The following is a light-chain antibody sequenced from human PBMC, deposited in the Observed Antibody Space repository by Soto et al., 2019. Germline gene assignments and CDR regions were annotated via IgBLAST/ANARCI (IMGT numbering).Light chain of an antibody. CDR2: AAS. Sequence: EILMTQSPATLSVSPGGGATLSCRANQPVSSHLAWYQHKPGQAPRLLIHAASTRAPGVPVRFSGSGSGTEFTLTISSLQSEDFAVYYCQQYNRWPFPFGQGTKVEIK. J-gene: IGKJ2*01. V-gene: IGKV3-15*01. CDR1: QPVSSH. CDR3: QQYNRWPFP.